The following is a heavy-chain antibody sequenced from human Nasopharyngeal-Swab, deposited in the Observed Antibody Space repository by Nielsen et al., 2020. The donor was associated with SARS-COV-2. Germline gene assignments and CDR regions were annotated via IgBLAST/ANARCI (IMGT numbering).Heavy chain of an antibody. J-gene: IGHJ4*02. CDR3: ARASRGIFGVVSTFDY. V-gene: IGHV4-31*02. Sequence: VRQMPGKGLEWIGYIYYSGSTYYNPSLKSRVTISVDTSKNQFSLKLSSVTAADTAVYYCARASRGIFGVVSTFDYWGQETLVTVSS. D-gene: IGHD3-3*01. CDR2: IYYSGST.